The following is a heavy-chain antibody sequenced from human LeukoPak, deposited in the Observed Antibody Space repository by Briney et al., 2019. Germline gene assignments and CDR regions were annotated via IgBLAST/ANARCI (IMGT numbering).Heavy chain of an antibody. V-gene: IGHV3-48*01. CDR1: GFTFSSYS. Sequence: GGSLRLSCAASGFTFSSYSMNWVRQAPGKGLEWVSYISSSSSTIYYADSVKGRFTISRDNAKNSLYLQMNSLRAEDTAVYYCARDINYYDSSGYYKDYWGQGTLVTVSS. J-gene: IGHJ4*02. CDR2: ISSSSSTI. D-gene: IGHD3-22*01. CDR3: ARDINYYDSSGYYKDY.